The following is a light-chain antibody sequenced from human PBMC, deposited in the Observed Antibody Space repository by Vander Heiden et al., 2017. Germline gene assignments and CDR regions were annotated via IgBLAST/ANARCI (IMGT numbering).Light chain of an antibody. Sequence: VVPQSLPTLSVSPGQSAPLSRSASQSVSSNLAWYQQKPSEAPRLLIYGASTRATGSPARFSGSGSGTEFTLTISSLQSEDFAVYYCQQYNNWSPYTFGQGTKLEIK. J-gene: IGKJ2*01. CDR1: QSVSSN. V-gene: IGKV3-15*01. CDR3: QQYNNWSPYT. CDR2: GAS.